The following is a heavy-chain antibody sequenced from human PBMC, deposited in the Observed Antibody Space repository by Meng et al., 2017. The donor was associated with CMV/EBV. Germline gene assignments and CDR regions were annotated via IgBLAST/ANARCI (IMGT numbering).Heavy chain of an antibody. CDR2: IIPIFGTA. J-gene: IGHJ5*02. CDR3: ARRGSYYGSGSYYNWFDP. Sequence: QVQLVRAGAEVKKPRSSVKVSCKASGGTFSSYAISWVRQAPGQGLEWMVGIIPIFGTANYAQKFQGRVTITADESTSTAYMELSSLRSEDTAVYYCARRGSYYGSGSYYNWFDPWGQGTLVTVSS. D-gene: IGHD3-10*01. CDR1: GGTFSSYA. V-gene: IGHV1-69*12.